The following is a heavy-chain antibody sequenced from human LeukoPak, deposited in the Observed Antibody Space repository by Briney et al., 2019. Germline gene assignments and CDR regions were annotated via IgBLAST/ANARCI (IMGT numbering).Heavy chain of an antibody. CDR3: ARPLRGLNWFDP. V-gene: IGHV1-2*02. CDR1: GYTFTGYY. CDR2: INPNSGGT. J-gene: IGHJ5*02. Sequence: GASVKVSCKASGYTFTGYYMHWVRQAPGQGLGWMGWINPNSGGTNYAQKFQGRVTMTRDTSISAAYMELSRLRSDDTAVYYCARPLRGLNWFDPWGQGTLVTVSS. D-gene: IGHD4-17*01.